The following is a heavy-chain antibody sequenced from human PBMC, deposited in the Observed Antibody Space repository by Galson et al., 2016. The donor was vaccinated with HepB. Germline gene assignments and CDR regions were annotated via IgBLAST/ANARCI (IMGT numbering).Heavy chain of an antibody. J-gene: IGHJ6*02. D-gene: IGHD2-8*01. V-gene: IGHV3-23*01. Sequence: SLRLSCAASGLTFSNSALRWVRQAPGKGLEWVSSISGSGGSVYYAVSVKGRFTVSRDNSKNTLYLQMSSLRAEDTAVYYCATWPLYPSYHYGMDVWGQGTTVTVSS. CDR1: GLTFSNSA. CDR2: ISGSGGSV. CDR3: ATWPLYPSYHYGMDV.